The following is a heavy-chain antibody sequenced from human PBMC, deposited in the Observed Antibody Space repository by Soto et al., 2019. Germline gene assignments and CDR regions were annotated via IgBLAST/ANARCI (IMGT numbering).Heavy chain of an antibody. CDR2: IYYSGST. CDR3: ARPYRRNYYYGMDV. J-gene: IGHJ6*02. D-gene: IGHD3-16*02. CDR1: GGSISSYY. Sequence: SETLSLTCTVSGGSISSYYWSWIRQPPGKGLEWIGYIYYSGSTNYNPSLKSRVTISVDTSKNQFSLKLSSVTAADTAVYYCARPYRRNYYYGMDVWGQGTTVTVSS. V-gene: IGHV4-59*01.